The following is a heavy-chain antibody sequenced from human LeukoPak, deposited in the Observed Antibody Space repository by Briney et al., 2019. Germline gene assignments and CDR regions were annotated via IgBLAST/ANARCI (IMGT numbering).Heavy chain of an antibody. Sequence: SETLSLTCTVSGGSISSSSYYWGWMRQPPGKGLEWIGSIYYSGSTYYNPSLKSRVTISVDTSKNQFSLKLSSVTAADTAVYYCARRSVAVAGTSNDAFDIWGQGTMVTVSS. CDR3: ARRSVAVAGTSNDAFDI. V-gene: IGHV4-39*01. CDR1: GGSISSSSYY. CDR2: IYYSGST. J-gene: IGHJ3*02. D-gene: IGHD6-19*01.